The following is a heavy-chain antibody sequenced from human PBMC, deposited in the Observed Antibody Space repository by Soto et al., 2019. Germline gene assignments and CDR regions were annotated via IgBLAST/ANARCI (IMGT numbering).Heavy chain of an antibody. Sequence: PVGSLRLSCAASGFTFSSYEMNWVRQAPGKGLEWVSYISSSGSTIYYADSVKGRFTISRDNAKNSLYLQMNSLRAEDTAVYYCARASFPDGEGYYYGMDVWGQGTTVTVSS. J-gene: IGHJ6*02. CDR3: ARASFPDGEGYYYGMDV. CDR2: ISSSGSTI. D-gene: IGHD7-27*01. V-gene: IGHV3-48*03. CDR1: GFTFSSYE.